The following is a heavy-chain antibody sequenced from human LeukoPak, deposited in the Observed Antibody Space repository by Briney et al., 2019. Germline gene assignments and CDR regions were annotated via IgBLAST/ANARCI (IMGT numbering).Heavy chain of an antibody. Sequence: PGGPLRLSCAASGFSFSSYWMHWVRQAPGKGLVWVSRIHSDGSTTTYADSVKGRCTISRDNSKNTLSLQMSGLRVEDTAVYYCARTWAVERGNWYLTFDVWGPGTMVTVSS. CDR1: GFSFSSYW. CDR2: IHSDGSTT. V-gene: IGHV3-74*01. D-gene: IGHD6-13*01. CDR3: ARTWAVERGNWYLTFDV. J-gene: IGHJ3*01.